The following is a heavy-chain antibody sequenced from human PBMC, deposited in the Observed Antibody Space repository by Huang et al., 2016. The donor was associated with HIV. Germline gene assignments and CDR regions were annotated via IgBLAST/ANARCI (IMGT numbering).Heavy chain of an antibody. CDR2: INSDVSST. J-gene: IGHJ4*02. D-gene: IGHD3-22*01. CDR3: ARDPRIQSWLNFFDY. CDR1: GFSISSYW. Sequence: EVQLVESGGGLVQPGGSLRLSCAASGFSISSYWMHWVRQAPGKGLVWVALINSDVSSTSYADSVKGRVTISRDNAKNTLYLQMNSLRAEDTAVYYCARDPRIQSWLNFFDYWGQGTLVSVSS. V-gene: IGHV3-74*01.